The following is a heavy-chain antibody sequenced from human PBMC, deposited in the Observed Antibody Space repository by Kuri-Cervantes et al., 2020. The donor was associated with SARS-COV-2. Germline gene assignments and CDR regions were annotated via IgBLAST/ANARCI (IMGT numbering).Heavy chain of an antibody. CDR2: TSFDGSKK. V-gene: IGHV3-30*04. J-gene: IGHJ4*02. D-gene: IGHD6-19*01. CDR1: GFTFSSYA. CDR3: ARETRSIQTEKYSSGWPLIDY. Sequence: GESLKISCVVSGFTFSSYAMHWVRQAPGKGLEWVAVTSFDGSKKYYADSVKGRVTISRDNSKSTLYLQLNSLRPEDTAVYYCARETRSIQTEKYSSGWPLIDYWGQGTLVTVSS.